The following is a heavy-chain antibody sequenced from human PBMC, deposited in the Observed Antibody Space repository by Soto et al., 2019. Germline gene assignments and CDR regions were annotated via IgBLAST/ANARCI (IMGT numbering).Heavy chain of an antibody. J-gene: IGHJ4*02. D-gene: IGHD3-3*01. CDR3: ARASSIEFTISKAMAPFDY. V-gene: IGHV4-30-4*01. CDR1: GGSISSGDYY. Sequence: PSETLSLTCTVSGGSISSGDYYWSWIRQPPGKVLEWIGYIYYSGSTYYNPSLKSRVTISVDTSKNQFSLKLSSVTAADTAVYYCARASSIEFTISKAMAPFDYWGQGTLVTVSS. CDR2: IYYSGST.